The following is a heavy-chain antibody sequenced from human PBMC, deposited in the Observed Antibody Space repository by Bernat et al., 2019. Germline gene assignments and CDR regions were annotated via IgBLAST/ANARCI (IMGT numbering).Heavy chain of an antibody. V-gene: IGHV3-21*01. CDR1: GFTFSAFT. CDR3: ARGNSGLLDY. J-gene: IGHJ4*02. D-gene: IGHD6-19*01. CDR2: ITGSSSKI. Sequence: EVQLVESGGGLVKPGGSLRVSCATSGFTFSAFTMNWVRQAPGKGLEWVASITGSSSKIYYADSMKGRFTISRDNAEKSLYVQMNCLRAEDTAVYYCARGNSGLLDYWGQGTLVTVSS.